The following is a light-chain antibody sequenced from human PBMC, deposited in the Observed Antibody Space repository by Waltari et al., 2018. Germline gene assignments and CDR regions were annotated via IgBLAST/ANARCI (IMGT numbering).Light chain of an antibody. V-gene: IGLV1-44*01. CDR2: TNN. J-gene: IGLJ3*02. Sequence: QSVLTQPPSASVTPGQRVTISCSGRNSNIGSNSVNWYQQLPGTAPNLLIYTNNQRPSGVPDRFSGSKSGPSATLAIGGLRSADEADYYCAAWDDSLNGWVFGGGTKLTVL. CDR3: AAWDDSLNGWV. CDR1: NSNIGSNS.